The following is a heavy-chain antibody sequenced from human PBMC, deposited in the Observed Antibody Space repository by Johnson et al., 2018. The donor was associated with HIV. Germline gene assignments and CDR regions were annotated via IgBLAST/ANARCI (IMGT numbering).Heavy chain of an antibody. V-gene: IGHV3-30*04. CDR3: ARDPDI. CDR2: ISYDGSNK. Sequence: QVQVLESGGGVVQPGRSLRLSCAASGFTFSNYAVHWVRQAPGKGLEWVAVISYDGSNKYYADSVKGRFTISRDNPKNTLYLQMNSLRAEDTAVYYCARDPDIWGQGTMVTVSS. CDR1: GFTFSNYA. J-gene: IGHJ3*02.